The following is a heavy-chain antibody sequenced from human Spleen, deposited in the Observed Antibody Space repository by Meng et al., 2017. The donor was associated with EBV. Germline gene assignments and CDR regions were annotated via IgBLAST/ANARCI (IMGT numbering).Heavy chain of an antibody. V-gene: IGHV3-74*03. Sequence: EVQLVDPGGAVVAPWVSLRLSCAASGFTFSRYCMHWVRQAPGKGLEWVSRTNENGATTTYADSVKGRFTISRDNAKNTLYLQMNSLRAEDTAIYYCSRDLAGSVDYWGQGTLVTVSS. CDR1: GFTFSRYC. CDR2: TNENGATT. D-gene: IGHD1-14*01. CDR3: SRDLAGSVDY. J-gene: IGHJ4*02.